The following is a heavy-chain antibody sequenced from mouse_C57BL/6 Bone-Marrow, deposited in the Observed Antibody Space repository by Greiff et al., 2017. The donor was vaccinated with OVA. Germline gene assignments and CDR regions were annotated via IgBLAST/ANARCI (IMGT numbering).Heavy chain of an antibody. Sequence: EVKLVESGGGLVKPGGSLKLSCAASGFTFSSYAMSWVRQTPEKRLEWVATISDGGSYTYYPDNVKGRFTISRDNAKNNLYLQMSHLKSEDTAMYYCARDYYGSSPFAYWGQGTLVTVSA. J-gene: IGHJ3*01. D-gene: IGHD1-1*01. V-gene: IGHV5-4*01. CDR1: GFTFSSYA. CDR3: ARDYYGSSPFAY. CDR2: ISDGGSYT.